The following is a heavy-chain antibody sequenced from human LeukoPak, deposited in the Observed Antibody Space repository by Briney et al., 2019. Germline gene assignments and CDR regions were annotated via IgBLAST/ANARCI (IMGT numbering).Heavy chain of an antibody. CDR3: ARDSGCSGGSCYPTLSYFDY. J-gene: IGHJ4*02. D-gene: IGHD2-15*01. Sequence: PGGSLRLSCAASGFTFSSYWMGWVRQAPGKGLEWVANIKQDGSEKYYVDSVKGRFTISRDNAKNSLYLQMNSLRAEDTAVYYCARDSGCSGGSCYPTLSYFDYWGQGTLVTVSS. CDR2: IKQDGSEK. CDR1: GFTFSSYW. V-gene: IGHV3-7*03.